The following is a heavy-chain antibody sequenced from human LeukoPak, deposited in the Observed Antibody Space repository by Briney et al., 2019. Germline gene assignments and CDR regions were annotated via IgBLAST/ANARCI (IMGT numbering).Heavy chain of an antibody. J-gene: IGHJ4*02. Sequence: SETLSLTCTVSGYSISSGYYWGWIRQPPGKGLEWIGSVYHSGGTYYNPSLKSRVTISVDTSKNQFSPKLTSVTAADTAVYYCASTITVTTDYWGQGTLVTVSS. CDR1: GYSISSGYY. CDR3: ASTITVTTDY. V-gene: IGHV4-38-2*02. CDR2: VYHSGGT. D-gene: IGHD4-17*01.